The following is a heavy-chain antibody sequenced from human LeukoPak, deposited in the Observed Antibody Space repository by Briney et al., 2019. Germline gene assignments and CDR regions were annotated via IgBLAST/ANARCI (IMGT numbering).Heavy chain of an antibody. V-gene: IGHV3-23*01. CDR1: GFTFSSYA. CDR2: ISGSGGST. D-gene: IGHD4-11*01. J-gene: IGHJ4*02. Sequence: QTGGSLRLSCAASGFTFSSYAMNWVRQAPGKGLEWVSAISGSGGSTYYADSVKGRFTTSRDNSKNTLYLQLNSLRAEDTAVYYCAKRTTVTGSGLGFDYWGQGTLVTVSS. CDR3: AKRTTVTGSGLGFDY.